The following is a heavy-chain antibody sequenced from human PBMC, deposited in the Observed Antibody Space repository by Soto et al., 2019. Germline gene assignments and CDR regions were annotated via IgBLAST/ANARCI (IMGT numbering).Heavy chain of an antibody. D-gene: IGHD2-15*01. V-gene: IGHV3-49*04. CDR2: IRSKAYSETT. J-gene: IGHJ3*02. CDR1: GFTFGDYA. CDR3: TRLLVVVVASILCPDAFDI. Sequence: GGSLRLSCTASGFTFGDYAMSWVRQAPGKGLEWVGFIRSKAYSETTEYAASVKGKVTISREESKSIDYLQMNSLKTEDTAVYYCTRLLVVVVASILCPDAFDIWGQGTMVTVSS.